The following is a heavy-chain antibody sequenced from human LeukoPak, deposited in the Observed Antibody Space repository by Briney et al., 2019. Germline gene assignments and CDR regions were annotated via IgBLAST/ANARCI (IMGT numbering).Heavy chain of an antibody. D-gene: IGHD5-18*01. V-gene: IGHV1-2*06. J-gene: IGHJ6*03. Sequence: ASVKVSCKASGYTFTGYYMHWVRQAPGQGLEWMGRINSNCGGTNYAQKFQGRVTMTRDTSISTAYMELSRLRSDDTAVYYCARVDTAMGSFYYYYYYMDVWGKGTTVTVSS. CDR2: INSNCGGT. CDR3: ARVDTAMGSFYYYYYYMDV. CDR1: GYTFTGYY.